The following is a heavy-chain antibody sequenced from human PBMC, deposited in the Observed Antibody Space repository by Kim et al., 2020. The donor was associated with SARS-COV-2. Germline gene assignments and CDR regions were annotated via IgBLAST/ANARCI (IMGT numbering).Heavy chain of an antibody. J-gene: IGHJ6*02. D-gene: IGHD3-3*01. Sequence: GGSLRLSCAASGFTFSSYWMSWVRQAPGKGLEWVANIKQDGSEKYYVDSVKGRFTISRDNAKNSLYLQMNSLRAEDTAVYYCAREIITIFGVVGGGYYYYGMDVWGQGTTVTVSS. V-gene: IGHV3-7*01. CDR1: GFTFSSYW. CDR2: IKQDGSEK. CDR3: AREIITIFGVVGGGYYYYGMDV.